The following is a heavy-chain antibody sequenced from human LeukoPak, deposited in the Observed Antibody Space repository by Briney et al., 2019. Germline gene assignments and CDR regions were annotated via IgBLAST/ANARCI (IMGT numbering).Heavy chain of an antibody. CDR1: GGSISSYY. CDR2: IYYSGTT. J-gene: IGHJ3*02. Sequence: PSETLSLTXTVSGGSISSYYWSWIRQPPVKGLEWIGSIYYSGTTNYNPSLKTRVTISVDTSKNQFSLKLSSVTAADTAMYFCARDMESGSTRGRAFNIWGQGTMVTVSS. D-gene: IGHD1-26*01. CDR3: ARDMESGSTRGRAFNI. V-gene: IGHV4-59*01.